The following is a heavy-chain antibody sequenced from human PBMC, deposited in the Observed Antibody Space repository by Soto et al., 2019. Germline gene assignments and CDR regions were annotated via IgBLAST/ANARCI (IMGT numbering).Heavy chain of an antibody. D-gene: IGHD3-10*01. CDR2: INHSGST. V-gene: IGHV4-34*01. Sequence: QVQLQQWGAGLLKPSETLSLTCAVYGGSFSGYYWSWIRQPPGKGLEWIGEINHSGSTNYNPSLKSRCTISVDTSKNQFSLKLSSVTAADTAVYYCARGRVLLWFGELSLRYNWFDPWGQGTLVTVSS. J-gene: IGHJ5*02. CDR3: ARGRVLLWFGELSLRYNWFDP. CDR1: GGSFSGYY.